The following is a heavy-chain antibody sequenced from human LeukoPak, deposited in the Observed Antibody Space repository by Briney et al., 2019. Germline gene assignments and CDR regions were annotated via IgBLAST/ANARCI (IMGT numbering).Heavy chain of an antibody. CDR3: AAELYSGTHGRCCSFAF. D-gene: IGHD1-26*01. CDR1: GFTFSNSA. J-gene: IGHJ4*02. V-gene: IGHV1-58*02. Sequence: ASVKVSCKASGFTFSNSAIQWVRQARGQRLEWIGWIIVGSGRTHYAQNLQERLTITRDMSTNTAYMELSSLRSEDTAVYYCAAELYSGTHGRCCSFAFWGQGTPVTVSS. CDR2: IIVGSGRT.